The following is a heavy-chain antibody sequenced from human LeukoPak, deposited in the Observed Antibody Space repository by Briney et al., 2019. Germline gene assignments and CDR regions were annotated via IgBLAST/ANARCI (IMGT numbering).Heavy chain of an antibody. J-gene: IGHJ6*03. CDR3: AKDYGLRVYYYYMDV. CDR2: ISWDGGST. D-gene: IGHD3-10*01. Sequence: GGSLRLSCAASGFTFDDYAMHWVRQAPGKGLEWVSLISWDGGSTYYADSVKGRFTISRDNSKNSLYLQMNSLRAEDTALYYCAKDYGLRVYYYYMDVWGKGTTVTVFS. V-gene: IGHV3-43D*03. CDR1: GFTFDDYA.